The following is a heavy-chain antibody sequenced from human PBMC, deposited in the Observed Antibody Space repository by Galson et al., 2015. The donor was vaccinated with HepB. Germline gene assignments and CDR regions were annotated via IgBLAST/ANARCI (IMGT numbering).Heavy chain of an antibody. V-gene: IGHV1-69*04. Sequence: SVKVSCKASGGTFSSYTISWVRQAPGQGLEWMGRIIPILGIANYAQKFQGRVTITADKSTSTAYMELSSLRSEDTAVYYCAREEPDIVATYYFDYWGQGTLVTVSS. CDR3: AREEPDIVATYYFDY. CDR1: GGTFSSYT. J-gene: IGHJ4*02. CDR2: IIPILGIA. D-gene: IGHD5-12*01.